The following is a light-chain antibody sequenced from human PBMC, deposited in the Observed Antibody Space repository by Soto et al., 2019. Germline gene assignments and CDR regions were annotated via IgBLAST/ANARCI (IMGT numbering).Light chain of an antibody. CDR3: QQYGSSPPLT. V-gene: IGKV3-20*01. CDR2: GAS. Sequence: EFVLTQSPGKLSLSPGERATLSCRASQSISSSFLAWYHQKPGQAPRLLIYGASSRGTGIPDRFSGSGSGTDFTLTISRREPEDFAVYYCQQYGSSPPLTFGGGTKVEIK. J-gene: IGKJ4*01. CDR1: QSISSSF.